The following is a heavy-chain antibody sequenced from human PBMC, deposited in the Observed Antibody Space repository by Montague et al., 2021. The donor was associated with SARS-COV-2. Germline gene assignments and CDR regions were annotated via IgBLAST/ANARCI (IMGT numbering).Heavy chain of an antibody. J-gene: IGHJ4*02. CDR3: AWDFDY. CDR1: GGSISSYY. V-gene: IGHV4-59*13. CDR2: MYYSGST. Sequence: SETLSLTCTVSGGSISSYYWSWIRQPPGKELEWIGYMYYSGSTNYNPSLKSRVTLSVDTSKNKFSLKLSSVTAADTAVYYCAWDFDYWGQGTLVTVSS.